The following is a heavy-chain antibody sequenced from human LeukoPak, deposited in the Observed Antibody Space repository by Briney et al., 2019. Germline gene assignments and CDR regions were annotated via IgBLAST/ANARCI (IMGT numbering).Heavy chain of an antibody. CDR1: GFTFSSYG. Sequence: PGGSLRLSCAASGFTFSSYGMSWVRQAPGKGLEWVSAISGSGGSTYYADSVKGRFTISRDNSKNTLYLQMNSLRAEDTAVYYCAKAGGKKWFGESSLDYWGQGTLVTVSS. V-gene: IGHV3-23*01. CDR2: ISGSGGST. D-gene: IGHD3-10*01. J-gene: IGHJ4*02. CDR3: AKAGGKKWFGESSLDY.